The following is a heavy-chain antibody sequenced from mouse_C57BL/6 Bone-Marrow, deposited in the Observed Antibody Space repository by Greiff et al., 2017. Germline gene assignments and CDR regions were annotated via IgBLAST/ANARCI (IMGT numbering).Heavy chain of an antibody. CDR1: GYTFTSYW. J-gene: IGHJ2*01. D-gene: IGHD1-1*01. V-gene: IGHV1-50*01. CDR3: ARRGFISTVVPYFAY. CDR2: IDPSDSYT. Sequence: QVQLKQPGAELVKPGASVKLSCKASGYTFTSYWMQWVKQRPGQGLEWIGEIDPSDSYTNYNQKFKGKATLTVDTSSSTAYMQLSSLTSEYSAVYYCARRGFISTVVPYFAYLFQGTTLPVSS.